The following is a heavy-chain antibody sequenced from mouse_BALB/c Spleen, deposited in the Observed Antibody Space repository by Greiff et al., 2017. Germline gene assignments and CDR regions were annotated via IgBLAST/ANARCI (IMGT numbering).Heavy chain of an antibody. Sequence: EVQLVESGGGLVQPGGSRKLSCAASGFTFSSFGMHWVRQAPEKGLEWVAYISSGSSTIYYADTVKGRFTISRDNPKNTLFLQMTSLRSEDTAMYYCARSNYDPYFDYWGQGTTLTVSS. D-gene: IGHD2-5*01. V-gene: IGHV5-17*02. CDR1: GFTFSSFG. CDR3: ARSNYDPYFDY. CDR2: ISSGSSTI. J-gene: IGHJ2*01.